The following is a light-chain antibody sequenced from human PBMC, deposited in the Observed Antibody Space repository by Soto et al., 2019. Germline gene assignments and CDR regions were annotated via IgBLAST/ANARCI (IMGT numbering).Light chain of an antibody. Sequence: DIQMTQSPSSLSASVGDRVTITCQASQDISKYLNWYQQKPGKAPKLLIYDASNLETGVPSRISGSGSGTDFTFTISSLQPEDIATYYCQQYDNLWTFGQGTKV. CDR3: QQYDNLWT. CDR1: QDISKY. CDR2: DAS. J-gene: IGKJ1*01. V-gene: IGKV1-33*01.